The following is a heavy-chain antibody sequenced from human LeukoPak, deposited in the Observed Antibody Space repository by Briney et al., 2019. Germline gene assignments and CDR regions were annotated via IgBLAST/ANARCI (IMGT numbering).Heavy chain of an antibody. CDR3: ARGGRNSGNYYRPHNYYAMDV. CDR1: GGSISSYY. D-gene: IGHD1-26*01. Sequence: PSETLSLTCTVSGGSISSYYWSWIRQPAGKGLEWIGRMYTSANTNYNPSLKSRVTISLDTSKNQFSLRLSSVTAADTAVYYCARGGRNSGNYYRPHNYYAMDVWGQGTTVTVSS. CDR2: MYTSANT. J-gene: IGHJ6*02. V-gene: IGHV4-4*07.